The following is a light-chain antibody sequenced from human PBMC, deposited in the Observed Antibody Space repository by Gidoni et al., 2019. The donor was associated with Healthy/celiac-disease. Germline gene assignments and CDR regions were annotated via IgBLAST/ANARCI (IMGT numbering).Light chain of an antibody. V-gene: IGLV2-14*01. J-gene: IGLJ2*01. Sequence: QSALTQPASVSVSPGQSITISCTGTSSDGGGYNYVSWYQQHPGKAPKVMIYEVSNRPSGVSNRFSGSKSGNTASLTISGLQAEDEADYYCSSYTSSSTLVFGGGTKLTVL. CDR3: SSYTSSSTLV. CDR1: SSDGGGYNY. CDR2: EVS.